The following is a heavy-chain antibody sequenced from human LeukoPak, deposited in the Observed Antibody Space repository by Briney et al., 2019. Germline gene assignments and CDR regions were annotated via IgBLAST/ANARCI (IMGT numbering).Heavy chain of an antibody. D-gene: IGHD1-1*01. V-gene: IGHV3-48*01. CDR1: GFTFSSYS. Sequence: GGSLRLSCAASGFTFSSYSMIWVRQAPGKGLEWVSYISSSSSTIYYADSVKGRFTISRDNAKNSLYLQMNSLRAEDTAVYYCARYDARYGMDVWGQGTTVTVSS. CDR2: ISSSSSTI. CDR3: ARYDARYGMDV. J-gene: IGHJ6*02.